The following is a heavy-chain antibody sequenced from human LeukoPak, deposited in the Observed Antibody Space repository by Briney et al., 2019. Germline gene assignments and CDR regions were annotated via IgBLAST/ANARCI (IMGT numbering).Heavy chain of an antibody. CDR3: ARLSIAAGRD. CDR1: GGSFSGYY. J-gene: IGHJ4*02. CDR2: INHSGST. V-gene: IGHV4-34*01. D-gene: IGHD6-13*01. Sequence: SETLSLTCAVYGGSFSGYYWSWIRQPPGKGLEWIGEINHSGSTNYNPSLKSRVTISVDTSKNQFSLRLSPVTAADTAVYYCARLSIAAGRDWGQGTLVTVSS.